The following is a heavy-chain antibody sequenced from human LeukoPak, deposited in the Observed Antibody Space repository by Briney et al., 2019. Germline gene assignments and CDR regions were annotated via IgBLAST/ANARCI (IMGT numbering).Heavy chain of an antibody. CDR3: AKVDY. CDR1: GFTFSNYG. V-gene: IGHV3-30*18. Sequence: GGSLRLSCAASGFTFSNYGMHWVRHAPGKGLEWVAVISFDGSNKYYGYSVKGRFTISRDNSKNMLFLQMNSLRAEDTAVYYCAKVDYWGQGTLVTVSS. CDR2: ISFDGSNK. J-gene: IGHJ4*02.